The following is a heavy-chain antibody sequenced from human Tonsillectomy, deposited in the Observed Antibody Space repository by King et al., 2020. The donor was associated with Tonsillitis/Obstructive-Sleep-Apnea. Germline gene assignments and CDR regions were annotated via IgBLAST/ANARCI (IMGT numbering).Heavy chain of an antibody. V-gene: IGHV3-23*04. CDR3: AKDLTYYDFWSGYPDYFDY. CDR2: ISGSGGST. J-gene: IGHJ4*02. D-gene: IGHD3-3*01. CDR1: GFTFSSYA. Sequence: VQLVESGGGLVQPGGSLRLSCAASGFTFSSYAMSWVRQAPGKGLEWVSAISGSGGSTYYADSVKGRFTISRDKSKNTLYLQMNSLRAEDTAVYYCAKDLTYYDFWSGYPDYFDYWGQGTLVTVSS.